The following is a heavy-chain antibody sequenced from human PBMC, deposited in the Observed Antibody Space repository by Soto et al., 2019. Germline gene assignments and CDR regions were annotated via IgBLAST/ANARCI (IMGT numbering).Heavy chain of an antibody. CDR2: IYYSGST. V-gene: IGHV4-30-4*01. CDR1: GGSISSGDYY. Sequence: QVQLQESGPGLVKPSQTLSLTCTVSGGSISSGDYYWSWIRQPPGKGLEWIGYIYYSGSTYYNPSLQSRVTISVDTSKNQFSLKLSSVTAADTAVYYCARDRGAVVTRGWYFDLWGRGTLVTVSS. J-gene: IGHJ2*01. CDR3: ARDRGAVVTRGWYFDL. D-gene: IGHD2-21*02.